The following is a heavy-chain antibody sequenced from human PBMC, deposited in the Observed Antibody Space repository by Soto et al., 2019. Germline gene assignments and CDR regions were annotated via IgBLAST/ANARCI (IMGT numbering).Heavy chain of an antibody. D-gene: IGHD3-22*01. CDR2: ISGSGGST. J-gene: IGHJ4*02. Sequence: GGSLRLSCAASGFTFSSYAMIWVRQAPGKGLEWVSAISGSGGSTHYADSVKGRFTISRDNSKNTQYLQMSSLRADDTALYYCVKGEYYYDSSGYYPFDYWGQGTLVTVSS. CDR3: VKGEYYYDSSGYYPFDY. V-gene: IGHV3-23*01. CDR1: GFTFSSYA.